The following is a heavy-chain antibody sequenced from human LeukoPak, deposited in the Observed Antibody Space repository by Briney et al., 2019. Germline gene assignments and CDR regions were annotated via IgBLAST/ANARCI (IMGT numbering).Heavy chain of an antibody. CDR1: GFTFSSYS. Sequence: GSLRLSCAASGFTFSSYSMNWVRQAPGKGLEWVSSISSSSSYIYYADSVKGRFTISRDNAKNSLYLQMNSLRAEDTAVYYCARDRVAGPYYYYGMDVWGQGTTVTVSS. CDR3: ARDRVAGPYYYYGMDV. D-gene: IGHD6-19*01. V-gene: IGHV3-21*01. CDR2: ISSSSSYI. J-gene: IGHJ6*02.